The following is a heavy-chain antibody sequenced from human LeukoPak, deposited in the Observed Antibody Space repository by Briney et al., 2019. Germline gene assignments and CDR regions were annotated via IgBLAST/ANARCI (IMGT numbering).Heavy chain of an antibody. Sequence: GGSLRLSCAASGFTFSSYSMNWVRQAPGKGLEWVSSISSSSSYIYYADSVEGRFTISRDNAKNSLYLQMNSLRAEDTAVYYCARSVLRGGNSANSPYGYWGQGTLVTVSS. CDR1: GFTFSSYS. D-gene: IGHD4-23*01. J-gene: IGHJ4*02. CDR2: ISSSSSYI. V-gene: IGHV3-21*01. CDR3: ARSVLRGGNSANSPYGY.